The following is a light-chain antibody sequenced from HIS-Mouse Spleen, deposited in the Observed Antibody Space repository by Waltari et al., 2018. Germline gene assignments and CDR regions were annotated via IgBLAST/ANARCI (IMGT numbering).Light chain of an antibody. CDR2: DVS. CDR3: CSYAGSYTGV. V-gene: IGLV2-11*01. CDR1: SRDVGGYNY. J-gene: IGLJ1*01. Sequence: QSALTQPRSVSGSPGQSVTISCTGTSRDVGGYNYVSWYQQQPGKAPKLMIYDVSKRPSGLPDRFSGSSSGNTASLTISGLQAEDEADYYCCSYAGSYTGVFGTGTKVTVL.